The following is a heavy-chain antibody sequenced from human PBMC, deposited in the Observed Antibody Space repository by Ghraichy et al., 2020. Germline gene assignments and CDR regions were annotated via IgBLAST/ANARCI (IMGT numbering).Heavy chain of an antibody. CDR2: ISAYNGNT. D-gene: IGHD6-13*01. Sequence: ASVKVSCKASGYTFTSYGISWVRQAPGQGLEWMGWISAYNGNTNYAQKLQGRVTMTTDTSTSTAYMELRSLRSDDTAVYYCARVGSWYRSPQHKGSYFDYWGQGTLVTVSS. J-gene: IGHJ4*02. V-gene: IGHV1-18*04. CDR3: ARVGSWYRSPQHKGSYFDY. CDR1: GYTFTSYG.